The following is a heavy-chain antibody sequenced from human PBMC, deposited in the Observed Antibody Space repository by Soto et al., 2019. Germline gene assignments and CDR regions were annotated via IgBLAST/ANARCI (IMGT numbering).Heavy chain of an antibody. CDR2: INPSGGST. J-gene: IGHJ4*02. V-gene: IGHV1-46*01. CDR1: GYTFTSYW. Sequence: ASVKVSCKASGYTFTSYWMHWVRQAPGQGLEWLGVINPSGGSTTYAEKFQGRVSMTTDTSTSTVYMELSSLRSDDTAVYYCARTSARALRAYFHSCGQVTMVTVYS. CDR3: ARTSARALRAYFHS.